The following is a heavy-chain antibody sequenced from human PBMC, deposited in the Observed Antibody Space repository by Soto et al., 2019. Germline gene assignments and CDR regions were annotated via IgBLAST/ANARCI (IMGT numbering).Heavy chain of an antibody. J-gene: IGHJ6*02. D-gene: IGHD1-26*01. V-gene: IGHV4-59*08. CDR1: GCSISSKF. Sequence: PSGTLSLTCTVSGCSISSKFWSWIRQPPGKGLEWIGHIYYSGSTNYSPSLKSRVTISVDTSKIQFSLTLSSVTAADTAVYYCVRHFDSYRHWPRMDVRGQGTTVTVSS. CDR2: IYYSGST. CDR3: VRHFDSYRHWPRMDV.